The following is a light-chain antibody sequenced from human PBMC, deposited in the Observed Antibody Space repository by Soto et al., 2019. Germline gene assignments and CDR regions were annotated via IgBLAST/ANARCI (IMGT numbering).Light chain of an antibody. CDR3: QQYNNWPRT. CDR1: QSVSSN. J-gene: IGKJ1*01. V-gene: IGKV3-15*01. CDR2: GAS. Sequence: EIVLTQSPATLSVSPGEGASLSCRASQSVSSNLAWYQQKAGQAPRLLIYGASTRATGIPARFSGSGSGTEFTLTISSLQSEDFAIYYCQQYNNWPRTFGQGTKVDIK.